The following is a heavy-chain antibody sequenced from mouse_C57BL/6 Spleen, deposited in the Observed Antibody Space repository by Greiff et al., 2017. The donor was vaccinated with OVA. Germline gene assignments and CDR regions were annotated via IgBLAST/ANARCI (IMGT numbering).Heavy chain of an antibody. Sequence: VQLQQSGAELVRPGASVKLSCTASGFNIKDDYMHWVKQRPEQGLEWIGWIDPENGDTEYASKFQGKATITADTSSNTAYLQLSSLTSEDTAVYSCTFYDGSNPAWFAYWGQGTLVTVSA. CDR3: TFYDGSNPAWFAY. V-gene: IGHV14-4*01. D-gene: IGHD2-3*01. CDR2: IDPENGDT. J-gene: IGHJ3*01. CDR1: GFNIKDDY.